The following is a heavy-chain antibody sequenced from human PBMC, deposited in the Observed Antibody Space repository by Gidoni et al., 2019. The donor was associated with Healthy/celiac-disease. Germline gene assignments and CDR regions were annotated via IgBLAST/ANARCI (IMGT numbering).Heavy chain of an antibody. J-gene: IGHJ5*02. Sequence: QVQLQESGPGLVKPSETLSLTCPVSGGSISSYYWSWIRQPAGKGLEWIGRIYTSGSTNYNPSLKSRVTMSVDTSKNQFSLKLSSVTAADTAVYYCARAQWELLDAWFDPWGQGTLVTVSS. CDR3: ARAQWELLDAWFDP. CDR1: GGSISSYY. V-gene: IGHV4-4*07. CDR2: IYTSGST. D-gene: IGHD1-26*01.